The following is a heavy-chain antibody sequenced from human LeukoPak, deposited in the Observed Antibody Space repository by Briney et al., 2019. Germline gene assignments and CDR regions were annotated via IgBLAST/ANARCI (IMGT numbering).Heavy chain of an antibody. CDR3: ARRGLRYFDWLPPDY. CDR1: GGSFSGYY. CDR2: INHSGST. V-gene: IGHV4-34*01. J-gene: IGHJ4*02. D-gene: IGHD3-9*01. Sequence: SETLSLTCDVYGGSFSGYYWSWIRQPPGKGLEWIGEINHSGSTNYNPSLKSRVTISVDTSKNQFSLKLSSVTAADTAVYYCARRGLRYFDWLPPDYWGQGTLVTVSS.